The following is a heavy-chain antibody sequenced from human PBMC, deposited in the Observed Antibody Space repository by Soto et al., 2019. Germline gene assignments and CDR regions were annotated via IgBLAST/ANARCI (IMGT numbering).Heavy chain of an antibody. CDR1: GFTFSDYG. J-gene: IGHJ6*02. Sequence: GGSLRLSCAASGFTFSDYGMHWVRQAPGKGLEWVAVISYDSTNKYYGDSVKGRFTISRDNSKNTLYLQMNSLRAXDRAVYYCAKDHGFDEFQLLYYSYYGLDVWGQGTTVTVSS. CDR3: AKDHGFDEFQLLYYSYYGLDV. V-gene: IGHV3-30*18. CDR2: ISYDSTNK. D-gene: IGHD2-2*02.